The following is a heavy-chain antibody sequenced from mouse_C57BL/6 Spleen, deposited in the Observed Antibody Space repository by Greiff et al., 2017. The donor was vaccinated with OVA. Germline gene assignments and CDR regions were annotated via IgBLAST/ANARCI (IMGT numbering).Heavy chain of an antibody. CDR2: IYPGDGDT. Sequence: QVQLQQSGPELVKPGASVKISCKASGYAFSSSWMNWVKQRPGKGLEWIGRIYPGDGDTNYNGKFKGKATLTADKSSSTAYMQLSNLTSEDSAVYFCAREEGYYGNYWYFDVWGTGTTVTVSS. D-gene: IGHD2-1*01. V-gene: IGHV1-82*01. J-gene: IGHJ1*03. CDR1: GYAFSSSW. CDR3: AREEGYYGNYWYFDV.